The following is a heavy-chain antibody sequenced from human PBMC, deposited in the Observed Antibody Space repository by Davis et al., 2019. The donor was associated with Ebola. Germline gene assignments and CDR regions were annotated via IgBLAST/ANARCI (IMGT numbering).Heavy chain of an antibody. D-gene: IGHD4-17*01. Sequence: ASVKVSCKASGYTFTTYPIHWVRQAPGQRLEWMGWINVANGNTQYPEKFQGRVTISRDTSASTAYMGLSSLRSEDSALYYCARKYGEYVGYYYAMDVWGQGTTVTVSS. CDR2: INVANGNT. V-gene: IGHV1-3*01. CDR3: ARKYGEYVGYYYAMDV. CDR1: GYTFTTYP. J-gene: IGHJ6*02.